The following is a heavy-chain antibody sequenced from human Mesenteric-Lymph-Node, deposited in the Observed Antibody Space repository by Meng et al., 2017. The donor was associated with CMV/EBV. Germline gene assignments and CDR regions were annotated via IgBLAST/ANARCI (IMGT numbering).Heavy chain of an antibody. CDR2: STHSGST. V-gene: IGHV4-34*01. Sequence: GWSFRRHYWNWIRQPPGKGLEWIGESTHSGSTNYNPSLKSRATISVDTSKNQISLKLSSVNAADTAVYDCARRGAGDYRYWYFDLWGRGTLVTVSS. CDR1: GWSFRRHY. CDR3: ARRGAGDYRYWYFDL. J-gene: IGHJ2*01. D-gene: IGHD7-27*01.